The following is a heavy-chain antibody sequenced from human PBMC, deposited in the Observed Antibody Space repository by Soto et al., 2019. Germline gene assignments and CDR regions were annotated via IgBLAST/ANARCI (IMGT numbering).Heavy chain of an antibody. CDR2: ISGSGGST. CDR3: ARGNTGYSSGWHSPLQH. Sequence: EVQLLESGGGLVQPGGSLRLSCAASGFTFSSYAMSWVRQAPGKGLEWVSAISGSGGSTYYADSVKGRFTISRDNSKNTLYLQMNSLRAEDTAVYYCARGNTGYSSGWHSPLQHWGQGALVTVSS. CDR1: GFTFSSYA. D-gene: IGHD6-19*01. V-gene: IGHV3-23*01. J-gene: IGHJ1*01.